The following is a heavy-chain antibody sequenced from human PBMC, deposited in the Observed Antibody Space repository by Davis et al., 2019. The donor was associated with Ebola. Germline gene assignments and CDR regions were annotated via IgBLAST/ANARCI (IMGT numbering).Heavy chain of an antibody. J-gene: IGHJ4*02. CDR2: ISSSSSYI. Sequence: GESLKISCAASGFTFSSYSMNWVRQAPGKGLEWVSSISSSSSYIYYADSVKGRFTISRDNAKNSLYLQMNSLRVEDTAVYYCAKGLGSSGWYYFDYWGQGTLVTVSS. V-gene: IGHV3-21*04. D-gene: IGHD6-19*01. CDR1: GFTFSSYS. CDR3: AKGLGSSGWYYFDY.